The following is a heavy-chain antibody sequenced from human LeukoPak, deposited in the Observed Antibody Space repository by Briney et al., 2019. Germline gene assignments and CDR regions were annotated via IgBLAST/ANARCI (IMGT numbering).Heavy chain of an antibody. CDR2: IIGSDDNT. Sequence: QPGGTLRLSCVASGFRFYNYGMSWVRQIPGKGLEWVSSIIGSDDNTYYADAIEGRFTISRDTSKNTLYLQMNSLRAEDTAVYYCARRYEGGSYFDYWGQGSLVTVSS. J-gene: IGHJ4*03. CDR1: GFRFYNYG. CDR3: ARRYEGGSYFDY. V-gene: IGHV3-23*01. D-gene: IGHD1-26*01.